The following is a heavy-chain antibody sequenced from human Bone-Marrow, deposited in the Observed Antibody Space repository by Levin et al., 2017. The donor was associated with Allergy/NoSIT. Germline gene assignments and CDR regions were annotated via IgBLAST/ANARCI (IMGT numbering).Heavy chain of an antibody. J-gene: IGHJ4*02. D-gene: IGHD3-9*01. V-gene: IGHV4-39*01. CDR2: IYYSGST. Sequence: SETLSLTCTVSGGSISSSSYYWGWIRQPPGKGLEWIGSIYYSGSTYYNPSLKSRVTISVDTSKNQFSLKLSSVTAADTAVYYCARQVLYDILTGSQNYFDYWGQGTLVTVSS. CDR1: GGSISSSSYY. CDR3: ARQVLYDILTGSQNYFDY.